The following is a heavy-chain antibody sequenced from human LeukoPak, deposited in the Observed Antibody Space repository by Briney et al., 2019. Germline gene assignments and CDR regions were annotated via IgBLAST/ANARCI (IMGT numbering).Heavy chain of an antibody. CDR3: ARVPSITMVRGVIKRGPKYNWFDP. J-gene: IGHJ5*02. CDR1: GGTFSSYE. CDR2: IIPMVGTA. D-gene: IGHD3-10*01. V-gene: IGHV1-69*06. Sequence: SVKVSCKASGGTFSSYEISWVRQAPGQGLEWMGGIIPMVGTAKYAQKFQGRVTITADKSTSTAYMELSSLRSEDTAVYYCARVPSITMVRGVIKRGPKYNWFDPWGQGTLVTVSS.